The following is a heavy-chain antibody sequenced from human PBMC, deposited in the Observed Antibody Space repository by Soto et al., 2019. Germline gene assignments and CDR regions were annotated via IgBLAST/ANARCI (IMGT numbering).Heavy chain of an antibody. CDR2: INHSGST. Sequence: QVQLQQWGAGLLKPSETLSLTCAVYGGSFSGYYWSWIRQPPGKGLEWIGEINHSGSTNYNPSLKSRVTISVDASNNQFALKLRSVTAADTAVYYCARVGADYDFWSGSLFYYYYGMDVWGQGTTVTVSS. J-gene: IGHJ6*02. CDR3: ARVGADYDFWSGSLFYYYYGMDV. D-gene: IGHD3-3*01. CDR1: GGSFSGYY. V-gene: IGHV4-34*01.